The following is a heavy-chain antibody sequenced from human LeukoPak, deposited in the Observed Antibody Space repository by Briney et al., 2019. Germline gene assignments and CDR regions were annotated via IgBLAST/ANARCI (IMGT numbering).Heavy chain of an antibody. Sequence: ASVKVSCKASGYTFTSYDISWVRQATGQGLEWMGWMNPNSGNTGYAQKFQGRVTMTRNTSISTAYMELSSLRSEDTAVYYCARGVAPAYYDFWSGYDYGMDVWGQGTTVTVSS. V-gene: IGHV1-8*01. CDR3: ARGVAPAYYDFWSGYDYGMDV. D-gene: IGHD3-3*01. CDR2: MNPNSGNT. CDR1: GYTFTSYD. J-gene: IGHJ6*02.